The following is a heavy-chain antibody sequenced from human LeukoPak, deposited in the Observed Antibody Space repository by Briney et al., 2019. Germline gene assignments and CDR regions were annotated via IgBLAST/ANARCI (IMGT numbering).Heavy chain of an antibody. CDR3: ARDRAVKARIGGMDV. Sequence: GGSLRLSCAASGFTLSGYSITWVRQAPGKGLQWVSYISESSSHTYYADSVKGRFTISRDNAKNSLYLQMNSLRVEDTGLYYCARDRAVKARIGGMDVWGQGTTVIVSS. CDR2: ISESSSHT. V-gene: IGHV3-21*06. CDR1: GFTLSGYS. D-gene: IGHD5-24*01. J-gene: IGHJ6*02.